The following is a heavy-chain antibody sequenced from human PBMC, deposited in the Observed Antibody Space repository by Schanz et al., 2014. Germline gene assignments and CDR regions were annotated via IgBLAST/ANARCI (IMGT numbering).Heavy chain of an antibody. Sequence: EMQLLESGGGLAQPGGSLRLSCLASGFAFSSYGMNWLRQAPGKGLEWVSVIGVDGTTTYYADSVRGRITMSRDNSKNTLYLQMNSLRAEDTAVYYCAKGRFGELSAFDIWGQGTMVTVSS. V-gene: IGHV3-23*01. D-gene: IGHD3-10*01. CDR3: AKGRFGELSAFDI. J-gene: IGHJ3*02. CDR1: GFAFSSYG. CDR2: IGVDGTTT.